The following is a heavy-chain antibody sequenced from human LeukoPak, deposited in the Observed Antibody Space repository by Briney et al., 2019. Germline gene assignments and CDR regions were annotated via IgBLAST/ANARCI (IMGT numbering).Heavy chain of an antibody. J-gene: IGHJ6*03. CDR1: GFTFSSYA. D-gene: IGHD2-15*01. CDR3: AKGSTKAYCSGGSCYRSIYYYMDV. Sequence: GGSLRLSCAASGFTFSSYAMSWVRQAPGKGLEWVSAISGSGGSTYYADSVKGRFTISRDNSKNTLYLQMNSLRAEDTAVYYCAKGSTKAYCSGGSCYRSIYYYMDVWGKGNTVTVSS. V-gene: IGHV3-23*01. CDR2: ISGSGGST.